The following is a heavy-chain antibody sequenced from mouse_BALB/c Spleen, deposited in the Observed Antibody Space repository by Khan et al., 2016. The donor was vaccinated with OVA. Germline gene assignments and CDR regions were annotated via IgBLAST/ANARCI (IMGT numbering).Heavy chain of an antibody. Sequence: QVQLKQSGPGLVAPSQSLSITCTVSGFSLNSYGVHWVRQPPGKGLEWLGVIWAGGSTNPNSALMSRLSISKDNSKSQGFLKMNSLQTDDTAMYYCSRSFYYGAWFAFWGQGTLVTVSA. CDR3: SRSFYYGAWFAF. V-gene: IGHV2-9*02. J-gene: IGHJ3*01. D-gene: IGHD1-1*01. CDR2: IWAGGST. CDR1: GFSLNSYG.